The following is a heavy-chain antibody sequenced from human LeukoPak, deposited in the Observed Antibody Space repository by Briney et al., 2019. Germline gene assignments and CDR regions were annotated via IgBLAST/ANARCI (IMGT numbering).Heavy chain of an antibody. D-gene: IGHD3-9*01. CDR1: GFTFSSYW. J-gene: IGHJ4*02. CDR2: IKQDGSEK. CDR3: AREMELRYFDWLLTGSFDY. Sequence: PGGSLRLSCAASGFTFSSYWMSWVRQAPGKGLECVANIKQDGSEKYYVDSVKGRFTISRDNAKNSLYLQMNSLRAEDTAVYYCAREMELRYFDWLLTGSFDYWGQGTLVTVSS. V-gene: IGHV3-7*01.